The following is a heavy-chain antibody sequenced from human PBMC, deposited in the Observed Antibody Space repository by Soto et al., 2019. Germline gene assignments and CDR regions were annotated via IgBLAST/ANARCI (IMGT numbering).Heavy chain of an antibody. CDR2: ISGSGSNT. V-gene: IGHV3-23*01. Sequence: GGSLRLSCAASGFTFSSYAMSWVRQAPGKGLEWVSAISGSGSNTYYADSVKGRFTISRDNSKNTLYLQMNSLRAEDTAVYYCARGAGRYCSSTSCYTYYYYYYYMDVWGKGTTVTVSS. D-gene: IGHD2-2*02. CDR3: ARGAGRYCSSTSCYTYYYYYYYMDV. CDR1: GFTFSSYA. J-gene: IGHJ6*03.